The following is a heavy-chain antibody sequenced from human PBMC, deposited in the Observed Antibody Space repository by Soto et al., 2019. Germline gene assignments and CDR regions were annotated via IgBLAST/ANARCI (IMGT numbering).Heavy chain of an antibody. CDR3: ARYYYDTSGYYYDY. CDR2: IYYNGTT. Sequence: PSETLSLTCTVSGGSISSYYWSWIRQPPGKGLEWIGYIYYNGTTNYNPSLKSRVTMSVGTSKIQFSLKLSSVTAADTAVYYCARYYYDTSGYYYDYWGQGSLVTVSS. CDR1: GGSISSYY. V-gene: IGHV4-59*13. J-gene: IGHJ4*02. D-gene: IGHD3-22*01.